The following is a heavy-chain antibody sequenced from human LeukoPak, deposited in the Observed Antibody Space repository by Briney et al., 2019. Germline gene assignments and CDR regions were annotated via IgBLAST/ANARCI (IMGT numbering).Heavy chain of an antibody. CDR1: GFTFTSSA. Sequence: ASVKVSCKASGFTFTSSAMQWVRQARGQRLEWIGWIVAGSGNTNYTQKFQERVTITRDMSTSTAYMELSSLRSEDTAVYYCAAILGYYDSSGYSDYWGQGTLVTVSS. V-gene: IGHV1-58*02. J-gene: IGHJ4*02. CDR3: AAILGYYDSSGYSDY. CDR2: IVAGSGNT. D-gene: IGHD3-22*01.